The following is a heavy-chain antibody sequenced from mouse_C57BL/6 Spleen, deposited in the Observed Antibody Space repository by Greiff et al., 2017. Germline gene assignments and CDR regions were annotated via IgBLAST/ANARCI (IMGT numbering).Heavy chain of an antibody. CDR1: GYAFSSSW. Sequence: QVQLKESGPELVKPGASVTISCKASGYAFSSSWLNWVQQRPGKGLEWIGRIYPGDGDTNYNGKFKGKATLTADKSSSTAYMQLSSLTSEDSAVYFCARDEVDDWGQGTTLTVSS. J-gene: IGHJ2*01. CDR3: ARDEVDD. V-gene: IGHV1-82*01. CDR2: IYPGDGDT.